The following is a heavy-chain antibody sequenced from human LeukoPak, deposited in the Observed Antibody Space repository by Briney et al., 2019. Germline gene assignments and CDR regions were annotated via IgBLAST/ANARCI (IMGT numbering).Heavy chain of an antibody. V-gene: IGHV1-46*01. Sequence: GASVKVSCKASGYTFTTYYMHWVRQAPGQGLEWMGIIIPSDGSTTYAQKFQGRVTMTRDTSTSTVYMELSNLRSDDTAVYYCAREMGAMAGSHFDYWGQGTLVTVSS. CDR2: IIPSDGST. CDR1: GYTFTTYY. CDR3: AREMGAMAGSHFDY. J-gene: IGHJ4*02. D-gene: IGHD6-19*01.